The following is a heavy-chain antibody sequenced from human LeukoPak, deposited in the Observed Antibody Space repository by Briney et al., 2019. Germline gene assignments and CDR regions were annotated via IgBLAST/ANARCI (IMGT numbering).Heavy chain of an antibody. CDR1: GGTFSSYA. J-gene: IGHJ4*02. CDR3: ARDYGEWGRYYFDY. CDR2: IIPIFGTA. V-gene: IGHV1-69*05. D-gene: IGHD1-26*01. Sequence: ASVKVSCKASGGTFSSYAISWVRQAPEQGLEWMGRIIPIFGTANYAQKFQGRVTITTDESTSTAYMELSSLRSEDTAVYYCARDYGEWGRYYFDYWGQGTLVTVSS.